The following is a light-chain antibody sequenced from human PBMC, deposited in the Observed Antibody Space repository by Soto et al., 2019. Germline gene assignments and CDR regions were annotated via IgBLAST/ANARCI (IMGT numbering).Light chain of an antibody. CDR1: SSDVGSYDF. J-gene: IGLJ3*02. CDR2: EVT. CDR3: SSFTTTNTWV. Sequence: QSVLTQPTSVSGSPGQSITISCTGTSSDVGSYDFVSWFQQHPGKAPKLMIYEVTNRPSGVSYRFSGSKSGNTASLTISGLQAEDEADYYCSSFTTTNTWVFGGGTKLT. V-gene: IGLV2-14*01.